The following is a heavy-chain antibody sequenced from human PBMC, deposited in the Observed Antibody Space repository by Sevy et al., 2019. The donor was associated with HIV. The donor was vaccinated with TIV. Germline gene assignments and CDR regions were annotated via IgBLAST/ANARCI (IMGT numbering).Heavy chain of an antibody. CDR1: GGSVSSGTYY. CDR3: ARVPRGQLWYSGSLGGYYYHMDV. J-gene: IGHJ6*03. Sequence: SETLSLSCSVSGGSVSSGTYYWSWIRQPPGKGLEWIGHIYKTGSTNYKLSLQSRVTISVDTSTNQFSLRLGSVTAADTAVYYCARVPRGQLWYSGSLGGYYYHMDVWGKWTTVTVSS. D-gene: IGHD3-16*01. CDR2: IYKTGST. V-gene: IGHV4-61*01.